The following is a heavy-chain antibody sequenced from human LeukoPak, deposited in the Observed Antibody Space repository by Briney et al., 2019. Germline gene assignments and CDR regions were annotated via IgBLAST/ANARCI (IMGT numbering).Heavy chain of an antibody. CDR3: AKESLSDYGGNSGAFDI. CDR1: GFTFSSYA. D-gene: IGHD4-23*01. J-gene: IGHJ3*02. CDR2: ISGSGGST. V-gene: IGHV3-23*01. Sequence: GGSLRLSCAASGFTFSSYAMSWVRQAPGKGLEWVSAISGSGGSTYYAASVKGRFTISRDNSKNTLYLPMNSLRAEDTAVYYCAKESLSDYGGNSGAFDIWGQGTMVTVSS.